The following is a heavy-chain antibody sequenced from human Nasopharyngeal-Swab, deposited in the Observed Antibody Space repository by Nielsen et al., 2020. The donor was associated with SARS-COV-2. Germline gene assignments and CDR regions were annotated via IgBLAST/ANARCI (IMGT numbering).Heavy chain of an antibody. D-gene: IGHD1-26*01. CDR1: GYTFTSYA. CDR2: INAGNGNT. V-gene: IGHV1-3*01. Sequence: ASVKVSCKASGYTFTSYAMHWVRQAPGQRLEWMGWINAGNGNTKYSQKFQGRVTITRDTSASTAYMELSSLRSEDTAVYYCVRWRVGGSYSGYYYYYMDVWGKGTTVTVSS. CDR3: VRWRVGGSYSGYYYYYMDV. J-gene: IGHJ6*03.